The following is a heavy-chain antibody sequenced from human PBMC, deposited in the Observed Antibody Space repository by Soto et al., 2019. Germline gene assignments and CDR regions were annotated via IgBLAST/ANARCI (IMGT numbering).Heavy chain of an antibody. Sequence: SVKVSCKASVGTFSSYAISWVRQAPGQGLEWMGGIIPIFGTANYAQKFQGRVTITADESTSTAYMELSSLRSEDTAVYYCARLYSYGSDYYYYGMDVWGQGTTVTVSS. D-gene: IGHD5-18*01. CDR3: ARLYSYGSDYYYYGMDV. V-gene: IGHV1-69*13. J-gene: IGHJ6*02. CDR2: IIPIFGTA. CDR1: VGTFSSYA.